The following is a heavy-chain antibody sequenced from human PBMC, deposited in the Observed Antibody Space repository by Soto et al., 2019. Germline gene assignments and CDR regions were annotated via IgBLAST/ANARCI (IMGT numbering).Heavy chain of an antibody. D-gene: IGHD1-7*01. CDR3: ARSVAGPLQWNSAEGMDV. CDR2: IDPSDSYT. Sequence: RRESLKISCTVSGYSFTSYWISWVRQMPGKGLEWMGRIDPSDSYTNYSPSFQGHVTISADKSISTAYLQWSSLKASDTAMYYCARSVAGPLQWNSAEGMDVCGRG. V-gene: IGHV5-10-1*01. J-gene: IGHJ6*02. CDR1: GYSFTSYW.